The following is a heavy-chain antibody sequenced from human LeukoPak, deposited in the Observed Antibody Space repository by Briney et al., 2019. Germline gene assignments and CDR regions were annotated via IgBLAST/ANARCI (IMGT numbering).Heavy chain of an antibody. V-gene: IGHV3-21*04. CDR3: AKESSGGWYFDY. J-gene: IGHJ4*02. Sequence: GGSLRLSCAASGFTFSSYSMNWVRQAPGKGLEWVSSISSSSSYIYYADSVKGRFTISRDNAKNSLYLQMNSLRAEDTAVYYCAKESSGGWYFDYWGQGTLVTVSS. CDR1: GFTFSSYS. D-gene: IGHD6-19*01. CDR2: ISSSSSYI.